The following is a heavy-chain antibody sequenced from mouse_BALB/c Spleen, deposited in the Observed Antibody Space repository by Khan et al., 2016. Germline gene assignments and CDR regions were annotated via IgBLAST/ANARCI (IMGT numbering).Heavy chain of an antibody. V-gene: IGHV2-6*02. CDR2: IWSDGST. CDR1: GFSLTSYG. CDR3: ARRDDGGGALDY. J-gene: IGHJ4*01. Sequence: QVQLKESGPGLVAPSQTLSIPCTVSGFSLTSYGVHWVRQPPGKGLEWLVVIWSDGSTTYNSALKSRLSISKDNSKSQVFLKMNSLQTDDTAMYYCARRDDGGGALDYWGQGTSVTVSS. D-gene: IGHD2-3*01.